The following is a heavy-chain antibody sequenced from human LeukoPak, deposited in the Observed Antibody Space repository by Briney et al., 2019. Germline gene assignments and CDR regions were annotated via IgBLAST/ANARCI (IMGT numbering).Heavy chain of an antibody. CDR1: GGSISSSSYY. CDR2: IYYSGST. V-gene: IGHV4-39*01. Sequence: SETLSLTCTVSGGSISSSSYYWGWIRQPPGKGLEWIGSIYYSGSTYYNPSLKSRVTISVDTSKNQFSLKLSSVTAADTAVYYCARPLYEKGQYYGSGRIDAFGIWGQGTMVTVSS. CDR3: ARPLYEKGQYYGSGRIDAFGI. D-gene: IGHD3-10*01. J-gene: IGHJ3*02.